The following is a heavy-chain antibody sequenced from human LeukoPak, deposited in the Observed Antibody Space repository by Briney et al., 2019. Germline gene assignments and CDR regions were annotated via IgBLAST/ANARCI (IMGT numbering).Heavy chain of an antibody. D-gene: IGHD6-6*01. CDR2: IIPIFGTA. J-gene: IGHJ4*02. CDR1: GGTFSSYA. V-gene: IGHV1-69*06. Sequence: GASVKVSCKASGGTFSSYAISWVRQAPGQGLEWMGGIIPIFGTANYAQKFQGRVTITADKSTSTAYMELSSLRSEDTAVYYCARGKSSSYLLDYWDQGTLVTVSS. CDR3: ARGKSSSYLLDY.